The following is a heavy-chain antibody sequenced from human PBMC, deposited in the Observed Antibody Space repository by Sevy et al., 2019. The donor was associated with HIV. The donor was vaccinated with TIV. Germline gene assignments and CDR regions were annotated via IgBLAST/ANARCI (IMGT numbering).Heavy chain of an antibody. CDR1: GFTFSDYY. V-gene: IGHV3-11*01. D-gene: IGHD5-18*01. CDR3: ARVRIQLWSDFDY. CDR2: ISSSGSTI. Sequence: GGSLRLSCAASGFTFSDYYMSWIRQAPGKGLEWVSYISSSGSTIYYADSVKGRFTISRDNAKNSLYLQMNSLRAEDTAVYYCARVRIQLWSDFDYWGQRTLVTVSS. J-gene: IGHJ4*02.